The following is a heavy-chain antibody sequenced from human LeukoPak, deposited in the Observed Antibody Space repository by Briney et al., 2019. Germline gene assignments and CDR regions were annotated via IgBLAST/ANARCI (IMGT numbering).Heavy chain of an antibody. D-gene: IGHD3-22*01. V-gene: IGHV4-4*02. CDR2: IYHSGST. J-gene: IGHJ3*02. Sequence: PSETLSLTCAVSGGSISSSNWWSWVRQPPGKGLERIGEIYHSGSTNYNPSLKGRVTISVDKSKNQFSLKLSSVTAADTAVYYCARDAYYYDSSGYYLCAFDIWGQGTMVTVSS. CDR3: ARDAYYYDSSGYYLCAFDI. CDR1: GGSISSSNW.